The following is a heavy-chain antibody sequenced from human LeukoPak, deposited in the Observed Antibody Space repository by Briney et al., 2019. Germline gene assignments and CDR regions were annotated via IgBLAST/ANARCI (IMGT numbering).Heavy chain of an antibody. J-gene: IGHJ5*02. Sequence: SQTLSLTCTVSGGSISSGNYYWSWIRQPAGKGLEWNGRIYTSGSTNYNPSLKSRVTISVDTSKNQFSLKLRSVTAADTAVYYCARHSPLDGYTHAWGQGTLVTVSS. D-gene: IGHD5-24*01. CDR3: ARHSPLDGYTHA. CDR2: IYTSGST. CDR1: GGSISSGNYY. V-gene: IGHV4-61*02.